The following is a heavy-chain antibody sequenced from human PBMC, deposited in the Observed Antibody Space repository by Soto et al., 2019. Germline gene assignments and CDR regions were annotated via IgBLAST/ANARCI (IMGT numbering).Heavy chain of an antibody. V-gene: IGHV3-30*18. J-gene: IGHJ4*02. CDR1: GFTLSSYG. CDR2: VSYDGNTK. D-gene: IGHD1-26*01. CDR3: AKESGGATYAAYFDY. Sequence: PGGSLRLSCAASGFTLSSYGMQWVRQAPGKGPEWVAVVSYDGNTKYYADSVKGRFTISRDDSKNTLFLQMNSLRTEDTAVYYCAKESGGATYAAYFDYCGQGTLVTVSS.